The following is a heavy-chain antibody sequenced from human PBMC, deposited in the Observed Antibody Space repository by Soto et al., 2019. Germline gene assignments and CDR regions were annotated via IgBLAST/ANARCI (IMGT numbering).Heavy chain of an antibody. V-gene: IGHV1-46*03. D-gene: IGHD2-21*02. Sequence: QVQLVQSGAEVKKPGASVKVSCKASGYTFTSYYMHWVRQAPGQGLEWMGRINPSGGSTSYAHNFQARGTLTRDTSKSTDYLELSSLRSADTAVSSCDRDRTLSCGGDSYCFDYWGQGTLVTVSS. J-gene: IGHJ4*02. CDR3: DRDRTLSCGGDSYCFDY. CDR2: INPSGGST. CDR1: GYTFTSYY.